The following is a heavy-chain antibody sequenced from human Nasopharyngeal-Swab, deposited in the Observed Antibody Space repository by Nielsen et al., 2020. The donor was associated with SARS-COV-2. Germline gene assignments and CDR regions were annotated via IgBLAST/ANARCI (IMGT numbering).Heavy chain of an antibody. J-gene: IGHJ6*02. CDR2: INPNSGGT. D-gene: IGHD1-14*01. V-gene: IGHV1-2*06. CDR3: AREWEPELTRQTFYYYYGMDV. CDR1: GYTFTGYY. Sequence: SVKVSCKASGYTFTGYYMHWVRQAPGQGLEWMGRINPNSGGTNYAQKFQGRVTMTRDTSTSTVYMELSSLRSEDTALYYCAREWEPELTRQTFYYYYGMDVWGQGTTVTVSS.